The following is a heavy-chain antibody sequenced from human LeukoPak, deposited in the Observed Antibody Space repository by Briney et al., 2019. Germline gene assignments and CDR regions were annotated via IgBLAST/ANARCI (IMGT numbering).Heavy chain of an antibody. J-gene: IGHJ2*01. CDR3: ARDGCSSTSCPDWNFDL. D-gene: IGHD2-2*01. V-gene: IGHV3-66*02. CDR1: GFTFDDYG. CDR2: IYSDGIT. Sequence: GGSLRLSCAASGFTFDDYGMSWVRQAPGKGLEWVSVIYSDGITYYADSVKGRFTISRDNSKNTLYLQMNSLRVEDTAVYYCARDGCSSTSCPDWNFDLWGRGSLVTVSS.